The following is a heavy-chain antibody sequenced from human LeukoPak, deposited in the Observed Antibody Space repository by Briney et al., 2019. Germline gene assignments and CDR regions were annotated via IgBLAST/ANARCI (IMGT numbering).Heavy chain of an antibody. J-gene: IGHJ3*02. Sequence: ASVKVSCKASGYTFTSYHMHWVRQAPGQGLEWMGIINPSGGTTNYAQKFQGRVTMTRDMSTSTVYMELSSLRSEDTAVYYCAREALGRITMIVPAMYAFDIWGQGTMVTVSS. CDR2: INPSGGTT. D-gene: IGHD3-22*01. CDR3: AREALGRITMIVPAMYAFDI. V-gene: IGHV1-46*01. CDR1: GYTFTSYH.